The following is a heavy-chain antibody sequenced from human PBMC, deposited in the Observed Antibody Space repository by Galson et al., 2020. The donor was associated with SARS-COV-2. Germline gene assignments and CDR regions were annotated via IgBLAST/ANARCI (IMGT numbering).Heavy chain of an antibody. D-gene: IGHD1-26*01. CDR2: IHSDGRT. Sequence: GGSLRLSCAGSGFTFGRYAMSWVRQAPGKGLEWVSAIHSDGRTHSADSGKGRFITSRDDSRDTLFLQMSSLRPEDTAVYYCAKDDRVRRIELHLDYWGQGTLVVVAS. V-gene: IGHV3-23*03. CDR1: GFTFGRYA. CDR3: AKDDRVRRIELHLDY. J-gene: IGHJ4*02.